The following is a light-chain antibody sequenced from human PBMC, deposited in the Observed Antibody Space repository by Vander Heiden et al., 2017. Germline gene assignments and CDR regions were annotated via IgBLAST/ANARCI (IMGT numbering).Light chain of an antibody. CDR2: EAS. V-gene: IGKV3-15*01. Sequence: EIVMTQSPATLSVFLGEGVTLSCRASQSVSSHLDWYQQKPGQAPRLLIYEASTRAAGVPARFSGSASGTEFTLTISSLQSEDFAMYYCQQYSNWWTFGQGTKVEIK. J-gene: IGKJ1*01. CDR1: QSVSSH. CDR3: QQYSNWWT.